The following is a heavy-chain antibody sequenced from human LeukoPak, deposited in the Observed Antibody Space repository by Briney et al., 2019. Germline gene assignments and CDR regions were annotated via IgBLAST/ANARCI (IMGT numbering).Heavy chain of an antibody. Sequence: GESLKISCKTSGYTFNNFWIAWVRQMPGKGLEWMGIFHPGESDMRYSPSFQGQVTISADKSISTASLQWSTLKASDTAMYYCARFIAGRGFDFWGQGTLVTVSS. V-gene: IGHV5-51*01. CDR2: FHPGESDM. CDR3: ARFIAGRGFDF. J-gene: IGHJ4*02. D-gene: IGHD6-13*01. CDR1: GYTFNNFW.